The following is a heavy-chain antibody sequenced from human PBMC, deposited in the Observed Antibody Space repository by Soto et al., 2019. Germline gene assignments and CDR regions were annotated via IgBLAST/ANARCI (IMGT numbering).Heavy chain of an antibody. CDR3: ARASIDY. J-gene: IGHJ4*02. CDR2: ISPEGSEK. D-gene: IGHD2-2*01. Sequence: EVQLVESGGGLVQPGGSLRLSCAVSGFIFSDYWMTGVRQAPGKGLEWVATISPEGSEKYYVNSLKGRFTISRDNAKNSLYLQMFSLRAEDTALYYCARASIDYWGRGTLITVSS. CDR1: GFIFSDYW. V-gene: IGHV3-7*03.